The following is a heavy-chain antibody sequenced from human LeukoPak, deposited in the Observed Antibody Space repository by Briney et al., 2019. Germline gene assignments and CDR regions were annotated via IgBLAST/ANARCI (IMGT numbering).Heavy chain of an antibody. V-gene: IGHV1-2*06. CDR1: GYSFTDYY. J-gene: IGHJ4*02. CDR2: INPNSGGT. CDR3: ARWYYGSGSYYNINRFDY. Sequence: ASVKVSCKTSGYSFTDYYMHWVRQAPGQGLEWMRRINPNSGGTNYAQKFQGRVTMTRDTSISTAYMELSRLRSDDTAVYYCARWYYGSGSYYNINRFDYWGQGTLVTVSS. D-gene: IGHD3-10*01.